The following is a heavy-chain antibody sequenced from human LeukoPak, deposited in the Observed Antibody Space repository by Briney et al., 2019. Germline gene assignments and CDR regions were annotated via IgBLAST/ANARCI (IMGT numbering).Heavy chain of an antibody. J-gene: IGHJ6*02. CDR3: ARVNYYDSSGPKYGMDV. V-gene: IGHV1-69*04. CDR2: IIPILGIA. Sequence: SVKVSCKASGGTFSSYAISWVRQAPGQGLEWMGRIIPILGIANYAQKFQGRVTITADKSTSTAYMELSSLRSEDTAVYYCARVNYYDSSGPKYGMDVWGQGITVTVSS. D-gene: IGHD3-22*01. CDR1: GGTFSSYA.